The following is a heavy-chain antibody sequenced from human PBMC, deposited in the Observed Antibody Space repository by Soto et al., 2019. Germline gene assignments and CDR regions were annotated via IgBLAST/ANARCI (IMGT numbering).Heavy chain of an antibody. CDR3: ARDRGITGTTRVYFQH. V-gene: IGHV3-33*01. Sequence: QEQLVQSGGGVVQPGRSLRLSCAASGFTFSSYGMHWVRQAPGKGLEWVAVIWYDGGNKYYADSVKGRFTISRDNSKNTLYRQMNSLRAEDTAVYYCARDRGITGTTRVYFQHWGQGTLVTVSS. CDR2: IWYDGGNK. CDR1: GFTFSSYG. D-gene: IGHD1-7*01. J-gene: IGHJ1*01.